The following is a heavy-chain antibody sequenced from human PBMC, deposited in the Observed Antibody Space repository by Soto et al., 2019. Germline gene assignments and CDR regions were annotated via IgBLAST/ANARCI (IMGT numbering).Heavy chain of an antibody. D-gene: IGHD5-12*01. CDR1: GGSISGYY. Sequence: ETLSLTCTLSGGSISGYYWSWIRQPPGKGLEWIGYVYYNGSTKYNPSLESRVTISVDMSNNQFSLMLTSVTAADTAVYYCAKYRRTDAEGYRLDFWGQGTLVTVSS. V-gene: IGHV4-59*01. J-gene: IGHJ4*02. CDR2: VYYNGST. CDR3: AKYRRTDAEGYRLDF.